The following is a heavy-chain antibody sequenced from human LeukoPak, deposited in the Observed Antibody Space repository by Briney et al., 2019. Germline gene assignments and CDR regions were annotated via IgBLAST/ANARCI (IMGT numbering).Heavy chain of an antibody. CDR1: GFTFSRYA. Sequence: GGSLRLSCAASGFTFSRYAMHWVRRAPGKGLDWVAVISFDGTNKHYADSVKGRFTISRDNSKNTLCLQMNSLRPEDTAVYFCARDLISWYYFDYWAHGTLVTVSS. V-gene: IGHV3-30*04. CDR2: ISFDGTNK. CDR3: ARDLISWYYFDY. J-gene: IGHJ4*01. D-gene: IGHD6-13*01.